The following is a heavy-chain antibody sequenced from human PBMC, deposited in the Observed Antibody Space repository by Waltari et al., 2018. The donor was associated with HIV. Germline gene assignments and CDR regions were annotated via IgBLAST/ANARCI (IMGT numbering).Heavy chain of an antibody. V-gene: IGHV1-18*01. CDR1: GYTFTSYG. CDR2: ISAYNGNT. J-gene: IGHJ4*02. CDR3: ARDGGARYSSGYYPGDY. D-gene: IGHD3-22*01. Sequence: QVLLEQSGAEVKKTGASVKVSSKASGYTFTSYGISWVSQAPGQGLEWMGWISAYNGNTNYAQKLQGRVAMTTDASTSTAYMELRSLRSDDTAVYYCARDGGARYSSGYYPGDYWGQGTLVTVSS.